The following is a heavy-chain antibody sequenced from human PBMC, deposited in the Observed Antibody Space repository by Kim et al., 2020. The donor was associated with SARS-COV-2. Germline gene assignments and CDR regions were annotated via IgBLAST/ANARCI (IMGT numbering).Heavy chain of an antibody. D-gene: IGHD6-6*01. CDR1: GFTFSSYA. CDR2: ISGSGGST. J-gene: IGHJ6*02. CDR3: AKPAAARLLHYYYYYGMDV. Sequence: GGSLRLSCAASGFTFSSYAMSWVRQAPGKGLEWVSAISGSGGSTYYADSVKGRFTISRDNSKNTLYLQMNSLRAEDTAVYYCAKPAAARLLHYYYYYGMDVWGQGTTVTVSS. V-gene: IGHV3-23*01.